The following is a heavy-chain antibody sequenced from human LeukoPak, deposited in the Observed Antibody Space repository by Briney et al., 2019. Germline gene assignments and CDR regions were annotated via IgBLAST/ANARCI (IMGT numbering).Heavy chain of an antibody. J-gene: IGHJ6*02. D-gene: IGHD2-15*01. CDR3: ARDKSAFCSGGTCYPDV. CDR1: GFTSSHYW. Sequence: PGGSLRLSCAASGFTSSHYWMSWVRQAPGKGLEWVANIKQEGSEKYYVDSVKGRFTISRDNAKNSMYLQMNSLRDEDTAVYYCARDKSAFCSGGTCYPDVWGQGTTVTVSS. V-gene: IGHV3-7*05. CDR2: IKQEGSEK.